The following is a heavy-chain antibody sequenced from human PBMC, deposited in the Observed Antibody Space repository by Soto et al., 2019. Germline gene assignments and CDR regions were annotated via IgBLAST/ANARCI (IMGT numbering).Heavy chain of an antibody. CDR1: GGSFSGYY. CDR3: AALPGGTWGPYYYYGMGV. CDR2: INHSGST. D-gene: IGHD7-27*01. J-gene: IGHJ6*02. V-gene: IGHV4-34*01. Sequence: SETLSLTCAVYGGSFSGYYWSWIRQPPGKGLEWIGEINHSGSTNYNPSLKSRVTISVDTSKNQFSLKLSSVTAADTAVYYCAALPGGTWGPYYYYGMGVWGQGTTVTVSS.